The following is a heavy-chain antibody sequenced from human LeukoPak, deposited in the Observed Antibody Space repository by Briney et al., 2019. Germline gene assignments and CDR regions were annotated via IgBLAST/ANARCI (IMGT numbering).Heavy chain of an antibody. D-gene: IGHD4-17*01. CDR2: IGTAGDT. J-gene: IGHJ3*02. CDR1: GFTFSSYD. CDR3: ARYGVADAFDI. Sequence: GGSLRLSCAASGFTFSSYDMHWVRQATGKGLELVSAIGTAGDTYYPGSVKGRFTISRENAKNSLYLQMNSLRAGDTAVYYCARYGVADAFDIWGQGTMVTVSS. V-gene: IGHV3-13*01.